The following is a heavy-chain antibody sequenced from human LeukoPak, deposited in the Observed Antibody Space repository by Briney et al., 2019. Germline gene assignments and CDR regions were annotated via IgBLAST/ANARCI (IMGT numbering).Heavy chain of an antibody. CDR3: ARDVVVTSSPDAFDI. CDR2: ISNSGTT. CDR1: GDSVTSGGYF. D-gene: IGHD2-21*02. J-gene: IGHJ3*02. Sequence: PSQTLSLTCAVSGDSVTSGGYFWTWIRQLPGKGLGWIGSISNSGTTSYNPSLKSRVSISLDTSTNHFSLRLGSVTAADTAVYYCARDVVVTSSPDAFDIWGQGTMVIVSS. V-gene: IGHV4-31*11.